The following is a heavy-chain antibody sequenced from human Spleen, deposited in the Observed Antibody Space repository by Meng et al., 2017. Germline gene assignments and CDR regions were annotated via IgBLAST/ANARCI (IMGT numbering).Heavy chain of an antibody. J-gene: IGHJ4*02. CDR3: ARDFSYYGSGSYY. CDR1: GFTFSTYW. V-gene: IGHV3-7*01. CDR2: IKQDGGEE. Sequence: GESLKISCAASGFTFSTYWMSWVRQAPGKGLEWVASIKQDGGEEYYVGSVKGRFTISRDNDKNSLDLQMNSLRAEDTAVYYCARDFSYYGSGSYYWGQGTLVTVSS. D-gene: IGHD3-10*01.